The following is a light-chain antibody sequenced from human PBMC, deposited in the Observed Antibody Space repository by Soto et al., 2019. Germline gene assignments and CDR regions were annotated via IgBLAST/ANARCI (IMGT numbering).Light chain of an antibody. CDR2: GAS. Sequence: ITKSPGTLSLSPGEGATLSCRASRGVIANYLAWYQQKPGQAPTLLIYGASTRAAGIPDRFSGSGSGTDFTLTIGSLEPEDFAVYYCQQRNNWPPEISFGQGTRLEI. CDR3: QQRNNWPPEIS. V-gene: IGKV3D-20*02. J-gene: IGKJ5*01. CDR1: RGVIANY.